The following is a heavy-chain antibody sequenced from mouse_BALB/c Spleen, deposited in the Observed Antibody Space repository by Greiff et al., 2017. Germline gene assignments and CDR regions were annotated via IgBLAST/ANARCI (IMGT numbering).Heavy chain of an antibody. Sequence: VQLQQSGAELVRPGASVTLSCKASGYTFTDYEMHWVKQTPVHGLEWIGAIDPETGGTAYNQKFKGKATLTADKSSSTAYMELRSLTSEDSAVYYCTRAGWDEWFAYWGQGTLVTVSA. J-gene: IGHJ3*01. V-gene: IGHV1-15*01. D-gene: IGHD4-1*01. CDR1: GYTFTDYE. CDR3: TRAGWDEWFAY. CDR2: IDPETGGT.